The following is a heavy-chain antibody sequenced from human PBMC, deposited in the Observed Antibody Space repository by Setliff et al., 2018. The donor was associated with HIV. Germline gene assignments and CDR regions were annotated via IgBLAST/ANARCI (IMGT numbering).Heavy chain of an antibody. Sequence: SETLSLTCAVSGFSISRSYYWAWIRQPPGKGLEWIASVYHSGSTYYNPSLKSRVAISVDTSKNQFSLRVSSVTATDTAVYFCARGGGVAVTTTGGTASFDYWGQGTLVTVPQ. CDR3: ARGGGVAVTTTGGTASFDY. J-gene: IGHJ4*02. V-gene: IGHV4-38-2*01. CDR1: GFSISRSYY. CDR2: VYHSGST. D-gene: IGHD2-15*01.